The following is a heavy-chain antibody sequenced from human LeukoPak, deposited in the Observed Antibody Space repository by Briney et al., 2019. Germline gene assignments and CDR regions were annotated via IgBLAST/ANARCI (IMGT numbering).Heavy chain of an antibody. CDR1: GYTFTGYY. J-gene: IGHJ4*02. CDR3: ARDLSHRYYHSTGYAFDY. D-gene: IGHD3-22*01. CDR2: INPNSGGT. Sequence: ASVKVSCKASGYTFTGYYMHWVRQAPGQGLEWMGWINPNSGGTNYAQKFQGRVTMTRDTSISTVYMDLSSLRSEDTAMYYCARDLSHRYYHSTGYAFDYWGQGTLVTVSS. V-gene: IGHV1-2*02.